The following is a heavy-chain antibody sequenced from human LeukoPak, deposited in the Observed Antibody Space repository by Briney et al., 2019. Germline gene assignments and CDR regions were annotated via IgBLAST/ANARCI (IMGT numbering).Heavy chain of an antibody. D-gene: IGHD5-12*01. V-gene: IGHV3-15*01. CDR3: TTGGYGGQFDH. Sequence: PGGSLRLSCLASGFSFSTYSMDWVRQAAGKGLEWVGCIKSKTDGGTTDYAAPVKGRFTISRGESKNTLYLQMNSLKTEDTAVYYCTTGGYGGQFDHWGQGTLVTVSS. CDR2: IKSKTDGGTT. CDR1: GFSFSTYS. J-gene: IGHJ4*02.